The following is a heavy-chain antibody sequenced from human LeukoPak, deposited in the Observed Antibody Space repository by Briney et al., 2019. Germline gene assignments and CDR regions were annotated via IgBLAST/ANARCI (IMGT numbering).Heavy chain of an antibody. Sequence: KTGGSLRLSCAASGFTFSSYSMNWVRQAPGKGLEWVSSISSSSYIYYADSVKGRFTISRDDDKSSVYLHMHSLRAEDTAVYYCMRDAPGSNTGDYWGQGTRVTVSS. V-gene: IGHV3-21*01. CDR2: ISSSSYI. J-gene: IGHJ4*02. CDR1: GFTFSSYS. CDR3: MRDAPGSNTGDY. D-gene: IGHD1-14*01.